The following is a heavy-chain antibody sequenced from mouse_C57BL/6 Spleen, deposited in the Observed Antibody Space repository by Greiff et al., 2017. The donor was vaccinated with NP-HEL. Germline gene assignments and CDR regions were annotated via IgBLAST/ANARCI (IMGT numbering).Heavy chain of an antibody. CDR2: ISSGSSTI. CDR3: ARPTVVEGYAMDY. Sequence: EVQVVESGGGLVKPGGSLKLSCAASGFTFSDYGMHWVRQAPEKGLEWVAYISSGSSTIYYADTVKGRFTISRDNAKNTLFLQMTSLRSEDTAMYYCARPTVVEGYAMDYWGQGTSVTVSS. D-gene: IGHD1-1*01. V-gene: IGHV5-17*01. J-gene: IGHJ4*01. CDR1: GFTFSDYG.